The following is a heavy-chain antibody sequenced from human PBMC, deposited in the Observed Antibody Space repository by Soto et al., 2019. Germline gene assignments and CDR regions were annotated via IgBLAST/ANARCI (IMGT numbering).Heavy chain of an antibody. D-gene: IGHD4-17*01. J-gene: IGHJ6*02. Sequence: SETLSLTCSVSDGSLSPNYWSWIRQPPGKGLEWIGYIYHSGTANYNPSLKSRVTISVDTSKNQFSLRLTSVTAADTAVYYCARDVDFGEEDVWGQGTTVTVSS. V-gene: IGHV4-59*01. CDR3: ARDVDFGEEDV. CDR1: DGSLSPNY. CDR2: IYHSGTA.